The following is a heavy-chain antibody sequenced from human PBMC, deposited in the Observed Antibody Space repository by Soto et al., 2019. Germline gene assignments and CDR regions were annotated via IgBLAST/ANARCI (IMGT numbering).Heavy chain of an antibody. J-gene: IGHJ5*02. CDR1: GLGFSDQY. V-gene: IGHV3-11*01. CDR3: ARSKNNWFDP. Sequence: QVQLVESGGGLVKPGGSLSLSCAASGLGFSDQYMIWVRQAPGKGLEWISYIDSGGTAAYYADAVKGRFTIARDNAKNSVFLQMNSLRVDDTAMYYCARSKNNWFDPWGQGTLVTVSS. CDR2: IDSGGTAA.